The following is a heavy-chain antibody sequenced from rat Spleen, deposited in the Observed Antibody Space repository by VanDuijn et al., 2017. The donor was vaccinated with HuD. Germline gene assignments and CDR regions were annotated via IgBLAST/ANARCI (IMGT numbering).Heavy chain of an antibody. CDR3: ATHPYYSSSPSGY. CDR1: GFTFSDYN. Sequence: EVQLVESGGGLVQPGRSLKLSCAASGFTFSDYNMAWVRQAPKKGLEWVATIIYDGSRTYYRDSVKGRFTISRDNAKSTLYLQMDSLRSEDTATYYCATHPYYSSSPSGYWGQGVMVTVSS. J-gene: IGHJ2*01. V-gene: IGHV5S10*01. CDR2: IIYDGSRT. D-gene: IGHD1-2*01.